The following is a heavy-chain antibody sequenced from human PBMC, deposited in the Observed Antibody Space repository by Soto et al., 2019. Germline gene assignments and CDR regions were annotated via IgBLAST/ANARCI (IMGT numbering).Heavy chain of an antibody. CDR2: ISHYGSNK. CDR1: GFTFISYG. Sequence: GGSRRLSCSASGFTFISYGMHGVRQAPGKGLEWVAFISHYGSNKYYADSMKGRISMSRENSKSTVYLQMSSLRAEDTAVYYCTKRRNVLRFLEWSSGMEVWGQGTTVTVSS. J-gene: IGHJ6*02. CDR3: TKRRNVLRFLEWSSGMEV. V-gene: IGHV3-30*18. D-gene: IGHD3-3*01.